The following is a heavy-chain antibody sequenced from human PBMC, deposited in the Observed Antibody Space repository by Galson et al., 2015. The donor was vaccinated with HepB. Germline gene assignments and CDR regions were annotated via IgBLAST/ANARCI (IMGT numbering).Heavy chain of an antibody. V-gene: IGHV1-8*01. CDR1: GYTFTSYD. CDR3: ARVLGYYYGMDV. J-gene: IGHJ6*02. CDR2: MNPNSGNT. Sequence: SVKVSCKASGYTFTSYDINWVRQATGQGLEWMGWMNPNSGNTGYAQKFQGRVTMTRDTSISTAYMELSSLRSEDTAVYYCARVLGYYYGMDVWGQGTTVTVSS.